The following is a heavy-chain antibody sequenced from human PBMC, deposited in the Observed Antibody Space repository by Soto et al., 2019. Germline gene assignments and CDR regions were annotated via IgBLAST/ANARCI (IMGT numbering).Heavy chain of an antibody. CDR1: GYTFTSYG. V-gene: IGHV1-18*01. CDR3: ARDIYCRGGSWPAPFDP. J-gene: IGHJ5*02. CDR2: ISAYNGNT. Sequence: QVQLVQSGAEVKKPGASVKVSCKASGYTFTSYGISWVRQAPGQGLEWMGWISAYNGNTNYAQKLQGRVTMTTDTSTSTGYMALRRLKSDDTAVDYCARDIYCRGGSWPAPFDPWGQGTLVTVSS. D-gene: IGHD2-15*01.